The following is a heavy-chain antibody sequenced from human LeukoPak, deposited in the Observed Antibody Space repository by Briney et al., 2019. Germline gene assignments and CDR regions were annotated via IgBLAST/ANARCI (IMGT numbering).Heavy chain of an antibody. J-gene: IGHJ4*02. CDR2: ISSSSNAI. Sequence: GGSLRLSCAASGFPFSSYEMNWVRQAPWKGLEWVSYISSSSNAIYYANAVKGRFTISRDNAKNSVYLQMNSLRAEDTAVYYCASGSAVAGLGYWGQGTLVTVSS. CDR1: GFPFSSYE. CDR3: ASGSAVAGLGY. V-gene: IGHV3-48*03. D-gene: IGHD6-19*01.